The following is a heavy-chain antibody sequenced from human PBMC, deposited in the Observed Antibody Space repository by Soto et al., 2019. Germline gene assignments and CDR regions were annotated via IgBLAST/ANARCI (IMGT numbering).Heavy chain of an antibody. Sequence: SVKVSCKASGFTFTSSAFQWVRQARGQRLEWIGWIAVGSGYTNYAQRFQDRVTLTRDMSTATTYMELSRLTSEDTAIYYCAANATAWQQMVPSDYWGQGTLVTVTS. CDR3: AANATAWQQMVPSDY. V-gene: IGHV1-58*01. D-gene: IGHD2-8*01. CDR2: IAVGSGYT. J-gene: IGHJ4*02. CDR1: GFTFTSSA.